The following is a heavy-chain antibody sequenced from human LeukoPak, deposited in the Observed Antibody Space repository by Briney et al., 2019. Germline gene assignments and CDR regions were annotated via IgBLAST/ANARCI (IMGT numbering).Heavy chain of an antibody. Sequence: GGSLRLSCAASGFSFSSYAMSWVRQAPGKGLEWVSVISGSGGSTNYAASVKGRFTMSRDNSQNTLYLQMNSLRVEDTAVYYCAKASEVGRGYFDYWGQGTLVTVSS. CDR3: AKASEVGRGYFDY. J-gene: IGHJ4*02. D-gene: IGHD1-26*01. CDR2: ISGSGGST. CDR1: GFSFSSYA. V-gene: IGHV3-23*01.